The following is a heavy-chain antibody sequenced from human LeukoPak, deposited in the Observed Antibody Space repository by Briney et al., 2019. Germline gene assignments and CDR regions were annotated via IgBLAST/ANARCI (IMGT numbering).Heavy chain of an antibody. Sequence: GGSLRLSCAASGFTFSNAWMSWVRQAPGKGLEWVGRIKSKTDGGTTDYAAPVKGRFTISRDDSKNTLYLQMNSLRVEDTAMYYCVHGWASYGSGSSEFFDYWGQGSLVTVSS. J-gene: IGHJ4*02. CDR1: GFTFSNAW. CDR3: VHGWASYGSGSSEFFDY. V-gene: IGHV3-15*01. D-gene: IGHD3-10*01. CDR2: IKSKTDGGTT.